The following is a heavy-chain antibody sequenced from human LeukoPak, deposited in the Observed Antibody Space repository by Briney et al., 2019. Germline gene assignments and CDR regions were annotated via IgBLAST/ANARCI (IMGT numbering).Heavy chain of an antibody. CDR1: GFTFSSYA. CDR3: AKDRYSYGRFFDY. D-gene: IGHD5-18*01. V-gene: IGHV3-30*04. Sequence: GRSLRLSCGASGFTFSSYAMHWVRQAPGKGLEWVAVISHDGSNKYYADSVKGRFTISRDNSKNTLYLQRNSLRAEDTSVYYCAKDRYSYGRFFDYWGQGTLVTVSS. CDR2: ISHDGSNK. J-gene: IGHJ4*02.